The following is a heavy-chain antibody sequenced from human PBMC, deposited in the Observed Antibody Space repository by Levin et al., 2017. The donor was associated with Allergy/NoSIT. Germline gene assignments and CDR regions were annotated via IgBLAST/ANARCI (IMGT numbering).Heavy chain of an antibody. D-gene: IGHD2-2*01. CDR3: TSGCSSTTCEYYFYDYMDV. J-gene: IGHJ6*03. CDR1: GFSFGDYA. CDR2: IRSKAYGGTT. V-gene: IGHV3-49*03. Sequence: QPGGSLRLSCTASGFSFGDYAMSWFRQAPGKGLEWVGFIRSKAYGGTTEYAASVKGRFTISRDDSKSIANLQMNSLKTEDTAVYFCTSGCSSTTCEYYFYDYMDVWGKGTTVTVSS.